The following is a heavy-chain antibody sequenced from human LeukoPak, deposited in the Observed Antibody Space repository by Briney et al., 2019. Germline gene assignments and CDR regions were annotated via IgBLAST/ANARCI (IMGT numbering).Heavy chain of an antibody. CDR2: ISAYNGNT. V-gene: IGHV1-18*01. CDR1: GYTFTSYG. Sequence: ASVNVSCKASGYTFTSYGISWVRQAPGQGLEWMGWISAYNGNTNYAQKLQGRVTMTTDTSTSTAYMELRSLRSDDTAVYYCARDSMIVVALDAFDIWGQGTMVTVSS. CDR3: ARDSMIVVALDAFDI. D-gene: IGHD3-22*01. J-gene: IGHJ3*02.